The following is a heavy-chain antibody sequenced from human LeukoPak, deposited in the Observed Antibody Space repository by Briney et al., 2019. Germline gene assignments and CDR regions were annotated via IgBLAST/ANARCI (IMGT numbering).Heavy chain of an antibody. Sequence: GGSLRLSCAASGFTFSSYTMSWVRQAPGKGLGWVSAISGSGGSTYYADSVKSRFTISRDNSKNTLYLQMNSLRAEDTAVYYCAKVRGIVVVPAATDYWGQGTLVTVSS. V-gene: IGHV3-23*01. D-gene: IGHD2-2*01. CDR1: GFTFSSYT. CDR2: ISGSGGST. J-gene: IGHJ4*02. CDR3: AKVRGIVVVPAATDY.